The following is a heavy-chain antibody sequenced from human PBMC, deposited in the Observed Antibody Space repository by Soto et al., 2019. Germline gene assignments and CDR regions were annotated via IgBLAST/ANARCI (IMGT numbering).Heavy chain of an antibody. V-gene: IGHV1-69*02. J-gene: IGHJ5*02. CDR1: GGTFSSYT. CDR2: IIPILGIA. CDR3: ARSIAAAGNWFDP. D-gene: IGHD6-13*01. Sequence: SVKVSFNASGGTFSSYTISLVRHTPGQGLEWMGRIIPILGIANYAQKFQGRVTITADKSTSTAYMELSSPRPEDTAVYYCARSIAAAGNWFDPWGQGTLVTVSS.